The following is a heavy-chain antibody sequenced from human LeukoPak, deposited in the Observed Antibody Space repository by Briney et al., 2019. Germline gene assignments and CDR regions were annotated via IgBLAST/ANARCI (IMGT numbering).Heavy chain of an antibody. D-gene: IGHD3-16*02. CDR3: ARGSNYDYVWGSYRTLFDY. CDR1: GGTFSSYA. J-gene: IGHJ4*02. V-gene: IGHV1-69*05. Sequence: ASVKVSCKASGGTFSSYAISWVRQAPGQGLEWMGGIIPIFGTANYAQKFQGRVTITRNTSISTAYMELSSLRSEDTAVYYCARGSNYDYVWGSYRTLFDYWGQGTLVTVSS. CDR2: IIPIFGTA.